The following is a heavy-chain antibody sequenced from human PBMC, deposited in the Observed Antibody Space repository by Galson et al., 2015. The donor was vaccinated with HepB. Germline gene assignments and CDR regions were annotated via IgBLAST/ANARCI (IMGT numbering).Heavy chain of an antibody. D-gene: IGHD6-6*01. CDR1: GGTFSSYA. CDR3: ARGEISSRIAATYYYYYGMDV. V-gene: IGHV1-69*13. J-gene: IGHJ6*02. CDR2: IIPIFGTA. Sequence: SVKVSCKASGGTFSSYAISWVRQAPGQGLEWMGGIIPIFGTANYAQKFQGRVTITADESTSTAYMELSSLRSEDTAVYYCARGEISSRIAATYYYYYGMDVWGQGTTVTVSS.